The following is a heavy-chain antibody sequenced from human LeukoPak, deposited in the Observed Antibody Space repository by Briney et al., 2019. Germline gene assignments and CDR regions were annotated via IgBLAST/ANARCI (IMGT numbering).Heavy chain of an antibody. Sequence: AGGSLRLSCVASGFTFSTYALNWVRQAPGKGLEWVSAISGSGGSTYYADSVKGRFTISRDNSKNTLYLQMNSLRAEDTAVYYCAKSKMGTDYWGQGTLVTVSS. V-gene: IGHV3-23*01. J-gene: IGHJ4*02. D-gene: IGHD5-24*01. CDR2: ISGSGGST. CDR1: GFTFSTYA. CDR3: AKSKMGTDY.